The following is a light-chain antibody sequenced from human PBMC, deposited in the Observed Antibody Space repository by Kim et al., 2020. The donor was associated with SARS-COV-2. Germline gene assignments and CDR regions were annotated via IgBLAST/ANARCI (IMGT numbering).Light chain of an antibody. J-gene: IGLJ3*02. CDR3: QSYDSSPWV. Sequence: NFMLTQPHSVSESPGKTVTISCTRSSGSIASNYVQWYQQRPGSAPTTVIYEDNQRPSGVPDQFSGSIDSSSNSASLTISGLKTEDEADYYCQSYDSSPWVFGGGTQLTVL. CDR2: EDN. CDR1: SGSIASNY. V-gene: IGLV6-57*04.